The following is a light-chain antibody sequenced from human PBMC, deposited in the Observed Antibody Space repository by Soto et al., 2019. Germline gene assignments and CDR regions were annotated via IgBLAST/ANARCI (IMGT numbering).Light chain of an antibody. V-gene: IGKV1-9*01. J-gene: IGKJ3*01. CDR1: QGISSY. CDR2: AAS. CDR3: QQLNSYPIT. Sequence: DIQLTQSPSFLSASVGDRLTITCRASQGISSYLAWYQQKPGKAPKLLIYAASTLLSGVPSRFSGSGSGTEFTLTISSLQPEDFATYYCQQLNSYPITFGPGTKVDI.